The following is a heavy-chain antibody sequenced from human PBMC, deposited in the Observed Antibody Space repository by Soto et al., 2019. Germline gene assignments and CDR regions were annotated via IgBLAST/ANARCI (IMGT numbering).Heavy chain of an antibody. D-gene: IGHD5-18*01. V-gene: IGHV3-21*01. CDR3: ARGGYSYGNGVDY. CDR1: GFTFSSYS. CDR2: ISSSSSYI. Sequence: GGSLRLSCAASGFTFSSYSMNWVRQAPGKGLEWVSSISSSSSYIYYADSVKGRFTISRDNSKNTLYLQMNSLRAEDTAVYYCARGGYSYGNGVDYWGQGTLVTVSS. J-gene: IGHJ4*02.